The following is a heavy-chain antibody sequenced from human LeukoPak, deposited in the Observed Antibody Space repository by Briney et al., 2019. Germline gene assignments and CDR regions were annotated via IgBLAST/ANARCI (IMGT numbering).Heavy chain of an antibody. CDR3: AGHYFGYYYDSSGFDD. J-gene: IGHJ4*02. CDR2: VYYSGST. Sequence: SETLSLTCTVSGGSISSSSYYWGWIRQPPGKGLEWIGSVYYSGSTYYNPSLKSRVTISVDTSKNQFSLKLSSVTAADTAVYYCAGHYFGYYYDSSGFDDWGQGTLVTVSS. V-gene: IGHV4-39*01. CDR1: GGSISSSSYY. D-gene: IGHD3-22*01.